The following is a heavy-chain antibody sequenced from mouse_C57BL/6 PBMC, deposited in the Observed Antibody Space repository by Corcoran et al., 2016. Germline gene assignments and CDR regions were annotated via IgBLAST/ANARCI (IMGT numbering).Heavy chain of an antibody. J-gene: IGHJ2*01. V-gene: IGHV1-26*01. CDR1: GYTFTDYY. D-gene: IGHD2-5*01. CDR3: ATDYSNLYYFDY. CDR2: INPNNGGT. Sequence: EVQLQQSGPELVKPGASVKISCQASGYTFTDYYMNWVKQSHGKSLEWIGDINPNNGGTSYNQKFKGKATLTVDKSSSTAYMELRSLTSEDSAVYYCATDYSNLYYFDYWGQGTTLTVSS.